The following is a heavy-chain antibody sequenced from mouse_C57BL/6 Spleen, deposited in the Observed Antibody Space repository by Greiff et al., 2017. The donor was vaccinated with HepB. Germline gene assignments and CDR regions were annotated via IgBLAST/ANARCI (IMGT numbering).Heavy chain of an antibody. CDR3: ARDYYGSRSYFDY. Sequence: QVQLKQSGAELAKPGASVKLSCKASGYTFTSYWMHWVKQRPGQGLEWIGYINPSSGYTKYNQKFKDKATLTADKSSSTAYMQLSSLTYEDSAVYYWARDYYGSRSYFDYWGQGTTLTVSS. J-gene: IGHJ2*01. CDR2: INPSSGYT. CDR1: GYTFTSYW. V-gene: IGHV1-7*01. D-gene: IGHD1-1*01.